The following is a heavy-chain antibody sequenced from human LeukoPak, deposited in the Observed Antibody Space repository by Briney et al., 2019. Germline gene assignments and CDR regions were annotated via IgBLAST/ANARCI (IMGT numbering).Heavy chain of an antibody. J-gene: IGHJ4*02. V-gene: IGHV6-1*01. CDR1: GDSVSSNSVA. CDR3: AREHDSEFDY. Sequence: TSQTLSLTCAISGDSVSSNSVAWNWIRQSPSRGLEWLGRTYYRSKWNNDYALSVKSRITIYPDTSKNQFSLQLNSVTPEDTAVYYCAREHDSEFDYWGQGTLVTVSS. CDR2: TYYRSKWNN. D-gene: IGHD2-15*01.